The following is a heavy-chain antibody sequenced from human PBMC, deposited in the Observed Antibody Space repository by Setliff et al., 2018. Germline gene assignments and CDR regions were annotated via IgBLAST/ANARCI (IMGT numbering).Heavy chain of an antibody. J-gene: IGHJ4*02. Sequence: PSETLSLTCTVYGGSFSDYYWGWVRQSPGKGLDWIGEINHSGTTNYDPSLEGRISISVDTSKRQFSLKLTSVTAADMAVYYCRFWSGYYKNDYWAQGTLVTAPQ. CDR1: GGSFSDYY. CDR2: INHSGTT. D-gene: IGHD3-3*01. CDR3: RFWSGYYKNDY. V-gene: IGHV4-34*01.